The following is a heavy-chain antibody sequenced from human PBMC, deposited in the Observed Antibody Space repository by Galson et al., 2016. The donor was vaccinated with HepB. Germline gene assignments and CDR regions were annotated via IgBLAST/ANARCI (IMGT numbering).Heavy chain of an antibody. V-gene: IGHV1-18*01. CDR2: ISTYKGDT. Sequence: SVKVSCKASGYTFTDYGISWVRQAPGQGLEWMGWISTYKGDTHYGQKVQARVTMTTDTSTSTAYMELRGLTSDDTAVYYCARGYYGSGSYYYFFYGMDVWGQGTTVTVSS. CDR1: GYTFTDYG. CDR3: ARGYYGSGSYYYFFYGMDV. J-gene: IGHJ6*02. D-gene: IGHD3-10*01.